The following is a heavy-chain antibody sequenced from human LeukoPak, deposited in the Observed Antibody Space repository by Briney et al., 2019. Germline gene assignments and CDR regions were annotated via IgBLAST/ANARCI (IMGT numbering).Heavy chain of an antibody. J-gene: IGHJ4*02. CDR2: FSGSGGST. D-gene: IGHD3-22*01. CDR1: GITLANYG. CDR3: AKRGVVIRVILVGFHKEAYYFDS. V-gene: IGHV3-23*01. Sequence: GGSLRLSCVVSGITLANYGMSWVRQAPGKGLEWVAGFSGSGGSTNYADSVKGRFTISRDNPKNTLYLQMNSLRAEDTAVYFCAKRGVVIRVILVGFHKEAYYFDSWGQGALVTVSS.